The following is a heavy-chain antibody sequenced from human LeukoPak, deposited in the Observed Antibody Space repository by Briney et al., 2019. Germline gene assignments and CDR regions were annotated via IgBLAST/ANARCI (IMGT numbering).Heavy chain of an antibody. J-gene: IGHJ3*01. Sequence: GSLRLSCAASGFTFSSYAVSWVRQPPGKGLGWVSTISGSGSYTFYADSVKGRCTISRDNSKNTLYLQMNNLRAEDTAVYYCAKLKSTQWPYDALDFWGQGTMVTVSS. CDR3: AKLKSTQWPYDALDF. CDR2: ISGSGSYT. D-gene: IGHD6-19*01. V-gene: IGHV3-23*01. CDR1: GFTFSSYA.